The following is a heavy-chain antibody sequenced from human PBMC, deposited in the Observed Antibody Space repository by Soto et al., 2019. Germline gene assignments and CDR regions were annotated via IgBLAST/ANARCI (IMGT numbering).Heavy chain of an antibody. CDR3: ARSDHVDRYFDY. Sequence: QVKLVQSGPEVKKPGASVKVSCKASGYSFTNYAIGWVRQAPGQGLEWVGWISPFHGDTNYAQNFQGRITVTTDSSTSTAYMDLGRLRSDDTAVYYCARSDHVDRYFDYWGQGTRITVSS. V-gene: IGHV1-18*01. J-gene: IGHJ4*02. CDR1: GYSFTNYA. D-gene: IGHD3-16*01. CDR2: ISPFHGDT.